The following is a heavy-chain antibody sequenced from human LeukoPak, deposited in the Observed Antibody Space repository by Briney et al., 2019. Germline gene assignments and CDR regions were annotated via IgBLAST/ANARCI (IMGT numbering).Heavy chain of an antibody. D-gene: IGHD2-2*01. CDR3: ARRKIVVPAVDY. V-gene: IGHV4-34*01. CDR2: INHSGST. Sequence: SETLSLTCAVYGGSFSGYYWSWIRQPPGKGLEWIGEINHSGSTNYNPSLKSRVTISVDTSKNQFSLKLSSVTAADTAVYYCARRKIVVPAVDYWGQGTLVTVSS. CDR1: GGSFSGYY. J-gene: IGHJ4*02.